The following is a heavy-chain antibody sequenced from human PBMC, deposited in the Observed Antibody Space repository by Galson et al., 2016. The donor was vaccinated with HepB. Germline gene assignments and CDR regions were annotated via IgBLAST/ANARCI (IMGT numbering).Heavy chain of an antibody. D-gene: IGHD6-25*01. CDR1: GFAFSKYP. J-gene: IGHJ4*02. V-gene: IGHV3-30*04. Sequence: SLRLSCAASGFAFSKYPAHWVRQPPGKGLEWVAVISYDGSSKYYADSVKGRFTISRDNSKNTLYLQLNSLRAEDTAVYYCAREHPGIAAAILDYWGQGTLVTVST. CDR2: ISYDGSSK. CDR3: AREHPGIAAAILDY.